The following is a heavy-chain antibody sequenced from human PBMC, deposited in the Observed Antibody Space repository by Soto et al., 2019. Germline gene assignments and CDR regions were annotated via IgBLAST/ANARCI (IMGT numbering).Heavy chain of an antibody. D-gene: IGHD2-15*01. J-gene: IGHJ6*02. CDR3: ARDGGYCSGGSCYLGDLLGVSITGTTPEGYYYYGMDV. CDR2: IIPIFGTA. Sequence: SVKVSCKASGGTFSSYAISWVRQAPGQGLEWMGGIIPIFGTANYAQKFQGRVTITADKSTSTAYMELSSLRSEDTAVYYCARDGGYCSGGSCYLGDLLGVSITGTTPEGYYYYGMDVWGQGTTVTVSS. CDR1: GGTFSSYA. V-gene: IGHV1-69*06.